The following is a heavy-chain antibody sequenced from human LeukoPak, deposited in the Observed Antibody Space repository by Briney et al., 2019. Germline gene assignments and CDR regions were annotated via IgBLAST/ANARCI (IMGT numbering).Heavy chain of an antibody. CDR3: ARDRGDYDSSGSNAFNI. D-gene: IGHD3-22*01. Sequence: GGSLRLSCAASGFTFDDYAMHWVRQAPGKGLEWVSGISWNSGSIGYADSVKGRFTISRDSSKSTLYLQMNSLRAEDTAVYYCARDRGDYDSSGSNAFNIWGQGTMVTVSS. J-gene: IGHJ3*02. V-gene: IGHV3-9*01. CDR2: ISWNSGSI. CDR1: GFTFDDYA.